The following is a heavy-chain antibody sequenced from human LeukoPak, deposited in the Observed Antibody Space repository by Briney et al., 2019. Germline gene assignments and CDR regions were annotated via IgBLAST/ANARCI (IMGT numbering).Heavy chain of an antibody. CDR2: IYYSGST. D-gene: IGHD5-18*01. Sequence: PSETLSLTCTVSGGSISSYYWSWIRQPPGKGLEWIGYIYYSGSTNYNPSLKSRVTISVDTSKNQFSLKLSSVTAVDTAVYYCARSLTYSYGHFDYWGQGTLVTVSS. V-gene: IGHV4-59*01. J-gene: IGHJ4*02. CDR1: GGSISSYY. CDR3: ARSLTYSYGHFDY.